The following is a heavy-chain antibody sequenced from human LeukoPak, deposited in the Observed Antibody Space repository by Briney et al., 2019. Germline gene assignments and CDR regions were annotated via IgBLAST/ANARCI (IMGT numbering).Heavy chain of an antibody. CDR3: AKGHYESAVRGGHIDY. CDR2: ISYEGNNR. Sequence: GGSLRLSCTASGFTFSNYAMHWVRRAPGKGLEWVAGISYEGNNRYYADSVKGRFTISRDNHKNTVYLEMNSLRAEETAVYYCAKGHYESAVRGGHIDYWGQGTLVTVSS. D-gene: IGHD3-3*01. V-gene: IGHV3-30*18. J-gene: IGHJ4*02. CDR1: GFTFSNYA.